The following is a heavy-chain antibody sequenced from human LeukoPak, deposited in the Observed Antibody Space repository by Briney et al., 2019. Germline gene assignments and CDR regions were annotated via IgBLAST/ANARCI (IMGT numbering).Heavy chain of an antibody. CDR1: GYTFTSYG. D-gene: IGHD4-17*01. J-gene: IGHJ4*02. V-gene: IGHV1-18*01. CDR2: ISAYNGNT. Sequence: GASVKVSCKASGYTFTSYGISWVRQAPGQGLEWMGWISAYNGNTNYAQKLQGRVTMTTDTSTSTAYMELRSLRSDATAVYYCARIDYGDSVLFAFGSVEPGPIDYWGQGTLVTVSS. CDR3: ARIDYGDSVLFAFGSVEPGPIDY.